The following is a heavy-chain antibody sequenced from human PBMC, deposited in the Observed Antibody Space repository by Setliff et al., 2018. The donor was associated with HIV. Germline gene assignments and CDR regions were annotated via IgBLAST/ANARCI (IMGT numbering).Heavy chain of an antibody. CDR1: GYSISSGYY. Sequence: SETLSLTCAVSGYSISSGYYWGWIRQPPGKGLEWIGSIYHSGSTYCNPSLKSRVTISVDTSKNQFSLKLSSVTAADTAVYYCAREGTVGDYYDSSGYYYVGVTNWFDPWGQGTLVTVSS. J-gene: IGHJ5*02. D-gene: IGHD3-22*01. CDR2: IYHSGST. V-gene: IGHV4-38-2*02. CDR3: AREGTVGDYYDSSGYYYVGVTNWFDP.